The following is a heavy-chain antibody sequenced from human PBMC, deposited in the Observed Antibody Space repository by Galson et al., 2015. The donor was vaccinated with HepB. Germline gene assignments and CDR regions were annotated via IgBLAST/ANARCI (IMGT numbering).Heavy chain of an antibody. J-gene: IGHJ4*02. CDR2: IKHDGSEE. Sequence: SLRLSCAASGFTFSSHWMSWVRQAPGKGLEWLAIIKHDGSEEYYEDSVKGRFTISRDNAQNSLYLQMNSLRAEDTALYYCARGLYDSGSSHDYWGQGTLVTVSS. D-gene: IGHD3-10*01. V-gene: IGHV3-7*04. CDR1: GFTFSSHW. CDR3: ARGLYDSGSSHDY.